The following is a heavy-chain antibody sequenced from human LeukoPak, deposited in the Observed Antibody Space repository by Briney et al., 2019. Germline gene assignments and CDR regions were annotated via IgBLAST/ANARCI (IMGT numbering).Heavy chain of an antibody. V-gene: IGHV4-39*07. CDR3: ARGRTTETTYYYYYHGMDV. CDR1: GGSISSSSYY. D-gene: IGHD4-11*01. Sequence: SETLSLTCIVSGGSISSSSYYWGWIRQPPGKGLEWIGEINHSGSTNYNPSLKSRVTISVDTSKNQFSLKLSSVTAADTAVYYCARGRTTETTYYYYYHGMDVWGQGTTVTVSS. CDR2: INHSGST. J-gene: IGHJ6*02.